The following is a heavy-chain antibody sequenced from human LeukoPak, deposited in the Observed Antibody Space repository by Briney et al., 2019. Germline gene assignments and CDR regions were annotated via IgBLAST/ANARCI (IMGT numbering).Heavy chain of an antibody. CDR2: ISYDGSSR. J-gene: IGHJ4*02. CDR1: GFTFSNYA. V-gene: IGHV3-30-3*01. D-gene: IGHD1-1*01. CDR3: ARDRLDGDNWNDCDY. Sequence: PGGSLRLSCAASGFTFSNYAMHWVRQAPGKGPEWLAIISYDGSSRYYADSVKGRFTISRDNSKNTLYVQMNGLRVDDTAIYYCARDRLDGDNWNDCDYWGQGTLVTVSS.